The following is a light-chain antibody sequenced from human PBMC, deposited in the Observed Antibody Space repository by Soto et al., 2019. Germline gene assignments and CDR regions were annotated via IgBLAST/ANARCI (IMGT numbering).Light chain of an antibody. CDR3: QSYDSSLTAYV. J-gene: IGLJ1*01. V-gene: IGLV1-40*01. Sequence: QSVLTQPPSVSGAPGQRVTISCTGTSSNIGAGYDVHWYQQLPGKAPKLLIYGDVNRPSGVPDRFSGSKSGTSASLAISGLQAEDEADYYCQSYDSSLTAYVFGTGTNLTVL. CDR1: SSNIGAGYD. CDR2: GDV.